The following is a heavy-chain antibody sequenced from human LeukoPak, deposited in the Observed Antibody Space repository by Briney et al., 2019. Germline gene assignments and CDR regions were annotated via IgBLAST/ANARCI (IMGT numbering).Heavy chain of an antibody. CDR1: GFTFSSYA. CDR2: ISGSGGST. V-gene: IGHV3-23*01. Sequence: GGSLRLSCAASGFTFSSYAMSWVRQAPGKGLEWVSAISGSGGSTYYADSVKGRFTISRDNSKNTLYLQMNSLRAEDTAVYYCAKPRLRWHPGVPDAFDIWGQGTMVTVSS. CDR3: AKPRLRWHPGVPDAFDI. J-gene: IGHJ3*02. D-gene: IGHD4-23*01.